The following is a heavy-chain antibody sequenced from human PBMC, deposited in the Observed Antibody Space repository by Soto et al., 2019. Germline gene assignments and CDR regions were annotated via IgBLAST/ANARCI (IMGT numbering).Heavy chain of an antibody. V-gene: IGHV3-23*01. J-gene: IGHJ3*01. CDR3: VREGRGSFDF. Sequence: PGGSLRLSCAASGFIFTNYAMNWVRQAPGKGLEWVSVIGGRGNSAYYADSVQARFTISRDNSKNTLSLQMSSLTADDTAIYYCVREGRGSFDFWGRGTMVTVSS. CDR2: IGGRGNSA. D-gene: IGHD5-12*01. CDR1: GFIFTNYA.